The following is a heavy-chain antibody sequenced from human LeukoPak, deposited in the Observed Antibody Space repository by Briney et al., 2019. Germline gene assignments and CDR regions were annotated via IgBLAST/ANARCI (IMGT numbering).Heavy chain of an antibody. J-gene: IGHJ6*02. CDR1: GGSISSSSYY. CDR2: IYYSGST. D-gene: IGHD3-10*01. V-gene: IGHV4-39*01. Sequence: SETLSLTCTVSGGSISSSSYYWGWLRQPPGKGLEWIGSIYYSGSTYYNPSLKSRVTISVDTSKNQFSLKLSSVTAADTAVYYCARRITMVRERYYGMDVWGQGTTVTVSS. CDR3: ARRITMVRERYYGMDV.